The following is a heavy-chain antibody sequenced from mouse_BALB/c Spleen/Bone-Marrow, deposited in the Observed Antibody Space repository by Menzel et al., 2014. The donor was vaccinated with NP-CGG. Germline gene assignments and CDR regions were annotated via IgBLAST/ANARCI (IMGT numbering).Heavy chain of an antibody. V-gene: IGHV1-9*01. CDR3: ASPSTAEEY. CDR1: GYTFTTYW. CDR2: ILPGSGTT. D-gene: IGHD3-1*01. J-gene: IGHJ2*01. Sequence: VQLQQSGAELMKPGASVKISCKATGYTFTTYWIDWVKQRPGHGLEWIGEILPGSGTTNYNEKFRGKATFTADTSSNTAYMQLSSQTSEDSAVYYCASPSTAEEYWGQGATLTVTS.